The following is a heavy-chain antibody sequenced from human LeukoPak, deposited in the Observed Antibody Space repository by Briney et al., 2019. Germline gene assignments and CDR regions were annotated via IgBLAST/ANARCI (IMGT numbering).Heavy chain of an antibody. V-gene: IGHV4-61*02. J-gene: IGHJ4*02. D-gene: IGHD3-9*01. CDR3: ARGPKYYDILTGYSPYYFDY. CDR1: GGSISSGSYY. Sequence: SETLSLTCTVSGGSISSGSYYWSWLRQPAGKGLEWIGRIYTSGSTNYNPSLKSRVTISVDTSKNQFSLKLSSVTAADTAVYYCARGPKYYDILTGYSPYYFDYWGQGTLVTVSS. CDR2: IYTSGST.